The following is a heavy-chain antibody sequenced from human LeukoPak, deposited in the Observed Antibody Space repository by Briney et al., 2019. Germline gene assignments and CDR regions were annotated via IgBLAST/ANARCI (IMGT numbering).Heavy chain of an antibody. CDR2: ISSSSSTI. V-gene: IGHV3-48*04. J-gene: IGHJ4*02. Sequence: PGGSLRLSCAASGFPFSAYSMNWVRQAPGKGLEWISYISSSSSTIYYADSVKGRFTISRDNAKNSLYLQMNSLRVEDTAVYYCARDTIVGVVTRDLDCWGQGTLVTVSS. D-gene: IGHD3-3*01. CDR1: GFPFSAYS. CDR3: ARDTIVGVVTRDLDC.